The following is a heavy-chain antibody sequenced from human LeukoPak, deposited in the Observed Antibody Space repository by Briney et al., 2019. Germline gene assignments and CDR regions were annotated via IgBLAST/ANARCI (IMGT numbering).Heavy chain of an antibody. CDR3: ARVVGVVAATPALDY. J-gene: IGHJ4*02. Sequence: PGGSLRPSCAASGFTFSSYSMNWVRQAPGKGLEWVSSISSSSSYIYYADSVKGRFTISRDNAKNSLYLQMNSLRAEDTAVYYCARVVGVVAATPALDYWGQGTLVTVSS. CDR2: ISSSSSYI. V-gene: IGHV3-21*01. CDR1: GFTFSSYS. D-gene: IGHD2-15*01.